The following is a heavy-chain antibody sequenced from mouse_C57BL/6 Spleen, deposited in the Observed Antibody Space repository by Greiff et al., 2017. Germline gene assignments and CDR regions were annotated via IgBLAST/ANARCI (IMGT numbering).Heavy chain of an antibody. CDR3: ASLRWLLHAMDY. Sequence: QVTLKESGPGILQPSQTLSLTCSFSGFSLSTFGMGVGWIRQPSGKGLEWLAHIWWDDDKYYNPALKSRLTISKDTSKNQVFLNIANVDTADTATYYCASLRWLLHAMDYWGQGTSVTVSS. J-gene: IGHJ4*01. V-gene: IGHV8-8*01. CDR1: GFSLSTFGMG. CDR2: IWWDDDK. D-gene: IGHD2-3*01.